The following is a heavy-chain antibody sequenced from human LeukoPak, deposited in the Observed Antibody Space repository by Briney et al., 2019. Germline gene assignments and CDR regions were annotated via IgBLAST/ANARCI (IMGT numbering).Heavy chain of an antibody. D-gene: IGHD5-12*01. CDR1: GFTFSSYA. V-gene: IGHV3-23*01. CDR2: ISATGDGT. Sequence: PGGSLRLSCAASGFTFSSYAMSWVRQTPGKGLDWVSTISATGDGTVYADSVKGRFTISRDNSKNTLLLQMNSLRADDTAVYYCASHSGYDYGPGDYWGQGTLVTVSS. J-gene: IGHJ4*02. CDR3: ASHSGYDYGPGDY.